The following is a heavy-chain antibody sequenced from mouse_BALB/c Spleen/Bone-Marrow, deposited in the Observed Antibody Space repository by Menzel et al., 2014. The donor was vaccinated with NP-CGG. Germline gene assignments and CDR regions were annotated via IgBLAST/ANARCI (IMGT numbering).Heavy chain of an antibody. CDR3: ARVGELRRGAWFPY. CDR2: INSYNGGT. CDR1: GYSFTGYT. Sequence: VQLKESGPELVKPGASMKISCKASGYSFTGYTMNWVKQSHGKNLEWIGLINSYNGGTSYNQKLKDKAALTVDKSSSTAYMELLSLTSEDSAVYYCARVGELRRGAWFPYWGQGTLVTVSA. D-gene: IGHD3-3*01. V-gene: IGHV1-18*01. J-gene: IGHJ3*01.